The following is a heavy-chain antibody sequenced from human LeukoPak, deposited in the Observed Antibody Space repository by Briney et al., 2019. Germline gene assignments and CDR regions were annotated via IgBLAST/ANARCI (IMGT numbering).Heavy chain of an antibody. V-gene: IGHV4-59*08. Sequence: PSETLSLTCTVSGGSINSYYWSWIRQPPGEGLEWIGHIYHSGSTKYNPSLKSRVTLSVDTSKSQFSLKVNSATAADTAVYYCASHTAGQGSGFWGQGMLVTVSS. D-gene: IGHD6-19*01. J-gene: IGHJ1*01. CDR1: GGSINSYY. CDR3: ASHTAGQGSGF. CDR2: IYHSGST.